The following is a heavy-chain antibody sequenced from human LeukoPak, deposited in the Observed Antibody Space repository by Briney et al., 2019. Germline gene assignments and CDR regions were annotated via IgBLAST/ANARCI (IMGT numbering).Heavy chain of an antibody. CDR3: ARFVVDGAFDI. Sequence: PGRSLRLSCAASGFTFSSYAMHWVRQAPGRGLEWVAVISYDGSNKYYAASVKGRFTISRDNSKNTLYLQMNSLRAEDTAVYYCARFVVDGAFDIWGQGTMVTVSS. D-gene: IGHD2-15*01. CDR1: GFTFSSYA. V-gene: IGHV3-30*04. J-gene: IGHJ3*02. CDR2: ISYDGSNK.